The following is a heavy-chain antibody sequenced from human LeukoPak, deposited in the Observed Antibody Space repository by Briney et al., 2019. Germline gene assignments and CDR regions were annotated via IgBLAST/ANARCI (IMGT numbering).Heavy chain of an antibody. CDR1: GYSISSGYY. Sequence: SETLSLTCTVSGYSISSGYYWGWIRQPPGKGLEWIGSIYHSGSTYYNPSLKSRVTISVDTPKNLFSLKLSSVTAADTAVYYCARAFRGIFGVFEAFDIWGQGTMVTVSS. V-gene: IGHV4-38-2*02. CDR3: ARAFRGIFGVFEAFDI. J-gene: IGHJ3*02. CDR2: IYHSGST. D-gene: IGHD3-3*01.